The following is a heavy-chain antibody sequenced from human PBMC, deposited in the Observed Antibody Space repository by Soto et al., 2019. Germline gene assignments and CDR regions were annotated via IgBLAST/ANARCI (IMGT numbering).Heavy chain of an antibody. D-gene: IGHD3-10*01. CDR1: GFTFDDYA. CDR2: ISWNSGSI. J-gene: IGHJ4*02. CDR3: AKPIYYGSGSYYLDY. Sequence: EVQLVESGGGLVQPGRSLRLSCVASGFTFDDYAMHWVRQAPGKGLEWVSGISWNSGSIGYADSVKGRFTISRDNAKNSLYLQMNSLRAEDTALYYCAKPIYYGSGSYYLDYWGQGTLVTVSS. V-gene: IGHV3-9*01.